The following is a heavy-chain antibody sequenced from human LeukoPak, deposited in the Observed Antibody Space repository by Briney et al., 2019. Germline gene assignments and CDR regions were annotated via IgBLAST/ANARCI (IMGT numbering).Heavy chain of an antibody. CDR1: GGSISSSSYY. CDR2: IYYSGST. J-gene: IGHJ4*02. CDR3: ARLDSSGYYASSYFDY. D-gene: IGHD3-22*01. V-gene: IGHV4-39*01. Sequence: PSETLSLTCTVSGGSISSSSYYWGWIRQPPGKGLEWIGSIYYSGSTYYNPSLKSRVTISVDTSKNQSSLKLSSVTAADTAVYYCARLDSSGYYASSYFDYWGQGTLVTVSS.